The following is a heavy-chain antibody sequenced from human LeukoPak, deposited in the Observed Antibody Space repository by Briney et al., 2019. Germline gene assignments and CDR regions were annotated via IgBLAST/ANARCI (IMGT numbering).Heavy chain of an antibody. J-gene: IGHJ6*03. V-gene: IGHV1-46*01. CDR2: INPSDGAT. CDR1: GYTFTMYY. D-gene: IGHD3-10*01. CDR3: ARVQRGGVRGSWGGLFASYYTYYYMDV. Sequence: GASVKVSCKASGYTFTMYYIHWVRQAPGQGLEWMGMINPSDGATTYAQRFQGRVTMTRDMSTTTVYMDLRSLRSEDTAVYFCARVQRGGVRGSWGGLFASYYTYYYMDVWGRGTTVTVSS.